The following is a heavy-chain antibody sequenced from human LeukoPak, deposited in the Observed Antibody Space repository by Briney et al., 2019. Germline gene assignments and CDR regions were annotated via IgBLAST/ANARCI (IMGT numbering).Heavy chain of an antibody. CDR3: ARERYCGGDCPNFDY. CDR2: ITTTGDT. Sequence: GGSLRLSCAASGFTFSTYDMYWVRQPTGEGLEWVSGITTTGDTYYPGSVKGRFTISRENAKNSLYLQMNSLRAGDTAVYYCARERYCGGDCPNFDYWGQGSLVTVSS. V-gene: IGHV3-13*04. CDR1: GFTFSTYD. J-gene: IGHJ4*02. D-gene: IGHD2-21*02.